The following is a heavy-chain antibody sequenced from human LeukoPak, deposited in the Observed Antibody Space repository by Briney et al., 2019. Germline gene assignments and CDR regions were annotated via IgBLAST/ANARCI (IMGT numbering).Heavy chain of an antibody. CDR2: MNPNSGYT. Sequence: ASVKVSCKTSGYTFTSYDINWVPQATGQGLEWMGWMNPNSGYTVYAQKFQGRVTMTRSTSISTAYMDLSSLRSEDTAVYYCARGTGVSDYYYYYMDVWGKGTTVTVSS. D-gene: IGHD1-1*01. J-gene: IGHJ6*03. CDR1: GYTFTSYD. CDR3: ARGTGVSDYYYYYMDV. V-gene: IGHV1-8*01.